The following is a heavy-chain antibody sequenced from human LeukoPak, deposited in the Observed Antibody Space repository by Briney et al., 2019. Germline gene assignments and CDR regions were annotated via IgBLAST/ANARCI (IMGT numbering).Heavy chain of an antibody. CDR1: GGSFSGYY. CDR3: ATGAPHVVVVVAATRLFDY. D-gene: IGHD2-15*01. Sequence: SETLSLTCAVYGGSFSGYYWSWIRQPPGKGLEWIGEINHSGGTNYNPSLKSRVTISGDTSKNQFSLKLSSVTAADTAVYYWATGAPHVVVVVAATRLFDYWGQGTLVTVSS. V-gene: IGHV4-34*01. J-gene: IGHJ4*02. CDR2: INHSGGT.